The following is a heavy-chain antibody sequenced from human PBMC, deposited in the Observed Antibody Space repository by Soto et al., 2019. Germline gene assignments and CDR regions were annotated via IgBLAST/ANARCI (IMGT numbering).Heavy chain of an antibody. CDR3: ARRPPRMDGYAFDI. J-gene: IGHJ3*02. Sequence: PSETLSLTCTVSGGSISSYYWSWIRQPPGKGLVWIGYIYYSGSTNYNPSLKSRVTISVDTSKNQFSLKLSSVTAADTAVYYCARRPPRMDGYAFDIWGQGTMVTVSS. D-gene: IGHD2-8*01. V-gene: IGHV4-59*08. CDR1: GGSISSYY. CDR2: IYYSGST.